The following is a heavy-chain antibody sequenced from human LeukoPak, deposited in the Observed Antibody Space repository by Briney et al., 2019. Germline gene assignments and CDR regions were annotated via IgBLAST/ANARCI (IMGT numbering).Heavy chain of an antibody. D-gene: IGHD3-10*01. CDR1: GGSISSDNYQ. V-gene: IGHV4-30-4*01. CDR2: INYSGST. CDR3: ARLPYGSGSYYTDY. Sequence: SQTLSLTCTVSGGSISSDNYQWSWIRQPPGKGLEWIGYINYSGSTYYNPSLKSRVTISVDTSKNQFSLKLSSVTAADTAVYYCARLPYGSGSYYTDYWGQGTLVTVSS. J-gene: IGHJ4*02.